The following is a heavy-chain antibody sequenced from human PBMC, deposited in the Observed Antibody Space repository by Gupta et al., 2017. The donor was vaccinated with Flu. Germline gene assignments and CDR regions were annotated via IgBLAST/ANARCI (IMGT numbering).Heavy chain of an antibody. J-gene: IGHJ3*01. Sequence: EVQLVESGGGLVQPGRSLRLSCAASGITFDDYAMHWVRQAPGKGLEWVSGMSWNSDTIGYADSVKGRFTLSRDTAKNSLYLQMNSLRPEDTALYYCVKDRGYTWDAIDFWGQGTMVTVSS. CDR3: VKDRGYTWDAIDF. D-gene: IGHD6-13*01. CDR2: MSWNSDTI. CDR1: GITFDDYA. V-gene: IGHV3-9*01.